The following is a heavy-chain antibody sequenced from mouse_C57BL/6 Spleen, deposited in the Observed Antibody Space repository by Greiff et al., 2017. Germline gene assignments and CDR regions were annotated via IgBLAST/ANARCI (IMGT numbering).Heavy chain of an antibody. CDR3: TRFMTVYAMDY. Sequence: QVQLKQSGAELVRPGASVTLSCKASGYTFTDYEMHWVKQTPVHGLEWIGAIEPETGGTAYNQKFKGKAILTADKYSSTAYMELRSLTSEDSAVYFCTRFMTVYAMDYWGQGTSVTVSS. V-gene: IGHV1-15*01. J-gene: IGHJ4*01. D-gene: IGHD1-1*01. CDR2: IEPETGGT. CDR1: GYTFTDYE.